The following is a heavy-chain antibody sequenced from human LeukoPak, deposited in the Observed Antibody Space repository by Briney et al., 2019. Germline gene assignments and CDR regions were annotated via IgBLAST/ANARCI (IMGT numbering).Heavy chain of an antibody. V-gene: IGHV3-23*01. CDR1: GFTFSSYA. Sequence: GGSLRPSCAASGFTFSSYAMSWVRQAPGKGLEWVSAISGSGGSTYYADSVKGRFTISRDNSKNTLYLQMNSLRAEDTAVYYCAKDLYKPFYDFWSGPTYYYNYFDYWGQGTLVTVSS. D-gene: IGHD3-3*01. CDR2: ISGSGGST. CDR3: AKDLYKPFYDFWSGPTYYYNYFDY. J-gene: IGHJ4*02.